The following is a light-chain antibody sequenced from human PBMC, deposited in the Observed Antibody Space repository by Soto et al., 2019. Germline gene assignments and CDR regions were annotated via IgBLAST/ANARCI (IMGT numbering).Light chain of an antibody. CDR1: RNVNNF. J-gene: IGKJ3*01. V-gene: IGKV1-39*01. Sequence: DLQMTQSTSSLSASVLDIVTITCRASRNVNNFLNWYQQKPGKAPKLLIFESSNLQSGVPSRFSGSGSRRDFTLTISSLQREDFATYFCQQTSTAPFTFGPGTKVDIK. CDR2: ESS. CDR3: QQTSTAPFT.